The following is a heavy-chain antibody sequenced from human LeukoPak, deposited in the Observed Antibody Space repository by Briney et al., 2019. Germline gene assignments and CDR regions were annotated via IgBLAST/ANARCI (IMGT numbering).Heavy chain of an antibody. CDR1: GFTFNSYS. CDR2: IKTDGSEK. V-gene: IGHV3-7*03. D-gene: IGHD3-9*01. CDR3: ARDYTGYFP. Sequence: PGRSLRLSCAASGFTFNSYSMHWVRQAPGKGLEWVANIKTDGSEKYYVDSVKGRFTISRDNAKNSLYLQMNSLRAEDTAVYYCARDYTGYFPWGQGTLVIVSS. J-gene: IGHJ5*02.